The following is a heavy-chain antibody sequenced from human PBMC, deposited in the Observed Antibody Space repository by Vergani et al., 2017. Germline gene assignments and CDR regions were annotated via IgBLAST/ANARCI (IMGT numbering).Heavy chain of an antibody. CDR3: AREGFRFDCGGDCYPDY. Sequence: QVQLVESGGGVVQPGRSLRLSCAASGFTFSSYAMHWVRQAPGKGLEWVAVISYDGSNKYYADYVKGRFTISRDNSKNTLYPQMNSLRAEDTAVYYCAREGFRFDCGGDCYPDYWGQGTLVTVSS. J-gene: IGHJ4*02. V-gene: IGHV3-30-3*01. D-gene: IGHD2-21*01. CDR1: GFTFSSYA. CDR2: ISYDGSNK.